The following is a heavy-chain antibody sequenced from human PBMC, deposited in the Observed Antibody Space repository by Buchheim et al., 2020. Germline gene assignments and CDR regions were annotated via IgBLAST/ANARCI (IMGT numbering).Heavy chain of an antibody. V-gene: IGHV3-74*01. CDR1: GLTFSRYW. J-gene: IGHJ4*02. CDR3: VHCASFGPIYCSGDRCSDF. CDR2: ISGDGSTT. D-gene: IGHD2-15*01. Sequence: EVQLVESGGGLVQPGGSLRLSCAASGLTFSRYWMHWVRQVPGKGLVWVARISGDGSTTLYAGSVEGRFTISRDNAKNTLFLQMNSLRVEDTAVYYCVHCASFGPIYCSGDRCSDFWGQGTL.